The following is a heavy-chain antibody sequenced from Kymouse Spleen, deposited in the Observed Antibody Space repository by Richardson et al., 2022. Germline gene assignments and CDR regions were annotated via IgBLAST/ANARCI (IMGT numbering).Heavy chain of an antibody. J-gene: IGHJ4*02. Sequence: EVQLVESGGGLVKPGGSLRLSCAASGFTFSNAWMSWVRQAPGKGLEWVGRIKSKTDGGTTDYAAPVKGRFTISRDDSKNTLYLQMNSLKTEDTAVYYCTTYSSGWYGYYFDYWGQGTLVTVSS. V-gene: IGHV3-15*01. CDR1: GFTFSNAW. CDR3: TTYSSGWYGYYFDY. D-gene: IGHD6-19*01. CDR2: IKSKTDGGTT.